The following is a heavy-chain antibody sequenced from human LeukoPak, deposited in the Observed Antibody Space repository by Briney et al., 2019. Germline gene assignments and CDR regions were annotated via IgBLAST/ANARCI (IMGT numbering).Heavy chain of an antibody. J-gene: IGHJ5*02. Sequence: GRSLRLSCAASGFTFSSYSMNWVRHAPGKGLEWVSYISSSSNTIYYADSVKGRFTISRDNAKNSLYLQMNSLRAEDTAVYYCAGDRPAGIAVAGTRNWFDPWGQGTLVTVSS. D-gene: IGHD6-19*01. CDR1: GFTFSSYS. CDR3: AGDRPAGIAVAGTRNWFDP. CDR2: ISSSSNTI. V-gene: IGHV3-48*01.